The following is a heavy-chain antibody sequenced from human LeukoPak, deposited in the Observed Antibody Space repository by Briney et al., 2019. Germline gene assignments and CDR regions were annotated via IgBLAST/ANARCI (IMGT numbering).Heavy chain of an antibody. D-gene: IGHD3-22*01. CDR1: GDSISSGDYY. CDR2: ISSSGST. CDR3: ARGPYSYDSSGAFDI. Sequence: PSETLSLTCTVSGDSISSGDYYWSWIRQPAGKGLEWIVRISSSGSTNYNPSLKSRFTISVDTSKNQFSLKLSSVTAADTAVYFCARGPYSYDSSGAFDIWGQGTMVTVSS. J-gene: IGHJ3*02. V-gene: IGHV4-61*02.